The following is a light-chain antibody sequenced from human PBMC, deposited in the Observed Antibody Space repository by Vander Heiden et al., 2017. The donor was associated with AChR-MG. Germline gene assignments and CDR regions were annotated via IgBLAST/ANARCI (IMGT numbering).Light chain of an antibody. Sequence: EIVLTQSPGTLSLSPGERATLSCRASQSVRSNYLAWYQQKPGQAPRLLIYGASSRATGIPDRFSGSGSGTDFTLTISRLEPEDFAVYYCQQYGSSPLLFGGGTKVEIK. CDR2: GAS. CDR3: QQYGSSPLL. J-gene: IGKJ4*01. V-gene: IGKV3-20*01. CDR1: QSVRSNY.